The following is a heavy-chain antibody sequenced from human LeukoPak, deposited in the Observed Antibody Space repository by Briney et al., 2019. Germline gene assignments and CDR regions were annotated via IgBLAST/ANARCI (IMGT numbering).Heavy chain of an antibody. J-gene: IGHJ2*01. CDR2: IGVTDDT. CDR1: AFTFNKDD. Sequence: GGSRRLSSAAAAFTFNKDDFHWVRQAPGKGLEWAAAIGVTDDTYYADSVKGRFTISREDAANSLYLQMRSLGARDAARYYCTKEFCGSRAACAGGSYYDFWGRGALVTVSS. V-gene: IGHV3-13*01. D-gene: IGHD2-15*01. CDR3: TKEFCGSRAACAGGSYYDF.